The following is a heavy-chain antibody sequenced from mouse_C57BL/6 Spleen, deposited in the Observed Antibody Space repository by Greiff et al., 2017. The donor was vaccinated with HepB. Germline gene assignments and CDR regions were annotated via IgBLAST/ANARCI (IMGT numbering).Heavy chain of an antibody. CDR3: ARKGGYDYDESYFDY. Sequence: VQLQESGAELARPGASVKLSCKASGYTFTSYGISWVKQRTGQGLEWIGEIYPRSGNTYYNEKFKGKATLTADKSSSTAYMELRSLTSEDSAVYFCARKGGYDYDESYFDYWGQGTTLTVSS. D-gene: IGHD2-4*01. CDR2: IYPRSGNT. J-gene: IGHJ2*01. V-gene: IGHV1-81*01. CDR1: GYTFTSYG.